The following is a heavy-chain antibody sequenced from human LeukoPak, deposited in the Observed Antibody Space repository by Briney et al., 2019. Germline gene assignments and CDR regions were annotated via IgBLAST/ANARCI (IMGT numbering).Heavy chain of an antibody. Sequence: SETLSLTCTVSGGSISSYYWSWIRQPPGKGLEWIGRIYTSGSTNYNPSLKSRVTISVDTSKNQFSLKLSSLTAADTAVYYCAREYSSGTDYWGQGTLVTVSS. CDR1: GGSISSYY. CDR3: AREYSSGTDY. CDR2: IYTSGST. J-gene: IGHJ4*02. D-gene: IGHD6-19*01. V-gene: IGHV4-4*08.